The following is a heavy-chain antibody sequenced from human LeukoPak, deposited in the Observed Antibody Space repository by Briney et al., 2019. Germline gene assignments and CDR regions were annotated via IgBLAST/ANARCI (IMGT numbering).Heavy chain of an antibody. J-gene: IGHJ4*02. CDR2: IDLSDSYT. D-gene: IGHD2-2*01. CDR1: GNSFISYW. Sequence: GESLKISCKGSGNSFISYWISWVRQMPGKGLEWMGRIDLSDSYTAYSPSFQGHVTISADKSISTAYLQWSSLKASDTAMYYCARRGSCTSTSCYEYFDYWGQGTLVTVSS. V-gene: IGHV5-10-1*01. CDR3: ARRGSCTSTSCYEYFDY.